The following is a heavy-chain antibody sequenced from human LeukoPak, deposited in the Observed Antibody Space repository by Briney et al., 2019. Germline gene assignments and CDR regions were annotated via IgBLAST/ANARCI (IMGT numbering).Heavy chain of an antibody. J-gene: IGHJ4*02. CDR2: INHGGST. D-gene: IGHD3-10*01. V-gene: IGHV4-34*01. CDR1: GGSFSGYY. CDR3: ARRDYYGSGSYY. Sequence: SETLSLTCAVYGGSFSGYYWSWIRQPPGKGLEWIGEINHGGSTNYNPSLKSRVTISVDTSKNQFSLKLSSVTAADTAVYYCARRDYYGSGSYYWGQGTLVTVSS.